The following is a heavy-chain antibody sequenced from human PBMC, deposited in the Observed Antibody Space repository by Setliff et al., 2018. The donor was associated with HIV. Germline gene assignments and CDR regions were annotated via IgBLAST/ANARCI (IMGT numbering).Heavy chain of an antibody. Sequence: ASVKVSCKASGYTFNNYGISWVRRAPGQGLEWMGWINTHSGYTNYAQNVQGRVTVTMDTSTSTAYMELRSLKSDDTAVYYCARGRTWLRFLDYWGQGTLVTVSS. V-gene: IGHV1-18*01. D-gene: IGHD5-12*01. CDR1: GYTFNNYG. CDR2: INTHSGYT. J-gene: IGHJ4*02. CDR3: ARGRTWLRFLDY.